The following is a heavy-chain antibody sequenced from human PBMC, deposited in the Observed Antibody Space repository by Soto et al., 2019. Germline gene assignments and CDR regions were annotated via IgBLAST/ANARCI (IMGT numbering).Heavy chain of an antibody. D-gene: IGHD6-6*01. CDR1: GGSISSYY. V-gene: IGHV4-59*01. CDR3: ARAPRSSTSRRYYSYLDV. CDR2: IYYSGST. J-gene: IGHJ6*03. Sequence: SETLSLTCTVSGGSISSYYWSWIRQPPGKGLEWIGYIYYSGSTNYNPSPKSRVTISVDTSKNQFSLKLSSVTAADTAVYYCARAPRSSTSRRYYSYLDVWGKGTTVTLSS.